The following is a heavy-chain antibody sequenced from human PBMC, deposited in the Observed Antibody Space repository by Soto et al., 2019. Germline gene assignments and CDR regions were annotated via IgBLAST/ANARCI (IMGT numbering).Heavy chain of an antibody. V-gene: IGHV3-7*01. CDR1: GFTFSSYW. Sequence: EVQLVESGGGLVQPGGSLRLSCAASGFTFSSYWMSWVRQAPGKGLEWVANIKQDGSEKYYVDSVKGRFTISRENAKNSLYLKMNSRRAEDTAVYYCARYRGGDYPDYWGQGTLVTVSA. D-gene: IGHD4-17*01. CDR2: IKQDGSEK. J-gene: IGHJ4*02. CDR3: ARYRGGDYPDY.